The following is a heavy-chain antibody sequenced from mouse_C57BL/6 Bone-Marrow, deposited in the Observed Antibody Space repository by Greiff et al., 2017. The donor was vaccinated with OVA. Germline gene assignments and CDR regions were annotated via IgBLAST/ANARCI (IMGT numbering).Heavy chain of an antibody. V-gene: IGHV14-4*01. CDR3: TSYGNFDY. CDR1: GFNIKDDY. D-gene: IGHD2-1*01. Sequence: VQLKESGTVLARPGASVKMSCTASGFNIKDDYMHWVKQRPEQGLEWIGWIDPENGDTEYASKFQGKATITADTSSNTAYLQLSSLTSEDTAVYYCTSYGNFDYWGQGTTLTVSS. CDR2: IDPENGDT. J-gene: IGHJ2*01.